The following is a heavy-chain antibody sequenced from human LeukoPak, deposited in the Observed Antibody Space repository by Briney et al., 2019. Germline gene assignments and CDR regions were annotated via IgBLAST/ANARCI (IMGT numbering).Heavy chain of an antibody. V-gene: IGHV3-30*02. CDR3: AKTISQGYYYYMDV. CDR2: IRYDGTNK. D-gene: IGHD2-21*01. CDR1: GFMFSTYG. Sequence: GGSLRLSCAASGFMFSTYGMHWVRQAPGKGLEWVAFIRYDGTNKYYSDSVKGRFTISRANFKNTLYLQMNSLRAEDTAVYYCAKTISQGYYYYMDVWGKGTTVTISS. J-gene: IGHJ6*03.